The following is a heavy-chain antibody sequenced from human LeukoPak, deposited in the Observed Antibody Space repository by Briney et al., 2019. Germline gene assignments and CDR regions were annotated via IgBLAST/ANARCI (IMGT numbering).Heavy chain of an antibody. CDR1: GYTFTSYD. CDR2: MNPNSGNT. V-gene: IGHV1-8*03. D-gene: IGHD3-9*01. J-gene: IGHJ3*02. Sequence: ASVKVSRKASGYTFTSYDINWVRQATGQGLEWMGWMNPNSGNTGYAQKFQGRVTITRNTSISTAYMELSSLRSEDTAVYYCASSLNYDILTGYSAFDIWGQGTMVTVSS. CDR3: ASSLNYDILTGYSAFDI.